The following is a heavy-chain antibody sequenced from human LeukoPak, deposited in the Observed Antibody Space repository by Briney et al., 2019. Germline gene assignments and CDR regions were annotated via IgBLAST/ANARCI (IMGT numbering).Heavy chain of an antibody. CDR1: GFTFSSYA. J-gene: IGHJ6*02. Sequence: GGSLRLSCAASGFTFSSYAMHWVRQAPGKGLEYVSAISSNGGSTYYANSVKGRFTISRDNSKNTLYLQMGSLRAEDMAVYCCAGGCSSTSCSGGYYYYYGMDVWGQGTTVTVSS. CDR3: AGGCSSTSCSGGYYYYYGMDV. D-gene: IGHD2-2*01. V-gene: IGHV3-64*01. CDR2: ISSNGGST.